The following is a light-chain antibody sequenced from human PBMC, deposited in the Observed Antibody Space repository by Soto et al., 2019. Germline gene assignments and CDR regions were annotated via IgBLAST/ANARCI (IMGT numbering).Light chain of an antibody. Sequence: EFALTRPPGTLSWSPGKRPTLPGRPSQMVSRSYLAGYQQKPGQAPRPLIYGASSRAIGFPDRFSGSGSGTDFTLTISRLEPEDFAVYYCQQYGSSPWKFGQGTKVEIK. J-gene: IGKJ1*01. CDR1: QMVSRSY. CDR3: QQYGSSPWK. V-gene: IGKV3-20*01. CDR2: GAS.